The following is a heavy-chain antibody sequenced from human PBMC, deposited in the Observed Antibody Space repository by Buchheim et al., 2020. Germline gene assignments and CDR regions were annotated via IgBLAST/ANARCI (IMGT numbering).Heavy chain of an antibody. V-gene: IGHV1-8*01. CDR1: GYTFTSYD. J-gene: IGHJ6*02. D-gene: IGHD3-22*01. CDR3: ARGFKVVTMIVVVTVGEYGMDV. Sequence: QVQLVQSGAEVKKPGASVKVSCKASGYTFTSYDINWVRQATGQGLEWMGWMNPNSGNTGYAQKFQGRVTMTRNTSIRPAYMELSSLRSEDTAVYYCARGFKVVTMIVVVTVGEYGMDVWGQGTT. CDR2: MNPNSGNT.